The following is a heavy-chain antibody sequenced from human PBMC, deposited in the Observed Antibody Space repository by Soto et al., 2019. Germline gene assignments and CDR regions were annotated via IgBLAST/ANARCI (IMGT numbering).Heavy chain of an antibody. J-gene: IGHJ4*02. CDR2: ISSSSSYI. Sequence: EVQLVESGGGLVKPGGSLRLSCAASGFTFSSYSMNWVRQAPGKGLEWVSSISSSSSYIYYADSVNGRFTISRDNAKNSLYLQMNSLRAEDTAVYYCARDLSSGWTFDYWGQGTLVTVSS. D-gene: IGHD6-19*01. CDR3: ARDLSSGWTFDY. V-gene: IGHV3-21*01. CDR1: GFTFSSYS.